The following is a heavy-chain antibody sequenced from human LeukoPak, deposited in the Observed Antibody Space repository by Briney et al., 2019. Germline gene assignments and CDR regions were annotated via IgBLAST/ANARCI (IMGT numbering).Heavy chain of an antibody. D-gene: IGHD1-26*01. V-gene: IGHV4-59*01. CDR1: GGSISSYY. CDR3: ARVLTGDLDY. CDR2: IYYSGST. Sequence: KPSETLSLTCTVSGGSISSYYWSWIRQPPGKGLEWTGYIYYSGSTNYNPSLKSRVTISVDTSKNQFSLKLSSVTAADTAVYYCARVLTGDLDYWGQGTLVTVSS. J-gene: IGHJ4*02.